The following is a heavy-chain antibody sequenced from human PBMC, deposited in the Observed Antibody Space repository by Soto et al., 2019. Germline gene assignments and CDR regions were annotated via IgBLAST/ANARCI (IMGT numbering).Heavy chain of an antibody. CDR3: ASGVFSDYGTYYFDY. V-gene: IGHV1-69*01. D-gene: IGHD4-17*01. CDR1: GGTFSSYA. CDR2: IIPIYGRT. Sequence: QVQLVQSGAEVKKSGSSVKVSCKASGGTFSSYAISWVRQAPGQGLEWMGGIIPIYGRTNYAQKFRGRVTITADVSTSTAYMELSSLRSEDTAVYYCASGVFSDYGTYYFDYWGQGTLVTVSS. J-gene: IGHJ4*02.